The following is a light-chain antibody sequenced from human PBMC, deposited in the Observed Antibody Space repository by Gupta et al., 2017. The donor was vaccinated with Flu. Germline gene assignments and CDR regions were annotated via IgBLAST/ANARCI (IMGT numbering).Light chain of an antibody. Sequence: DIVMTQSPDSLAVSLGARATINCKSSQNLLYYSNNKNYLAWYQQKPGQPPKMLIYWASTRESGVPDRFSGSGSGTDFSLTISSLQAEDVAVYYCQQYYSTPPVTFGQGTKVEIK. V-gene: IGKV4-1*01. CDR1: QNLLYYSNNKNY. CDR3: QQYYSTPPVT. J-gene: IGKJ1*01. CDR2: WAS.